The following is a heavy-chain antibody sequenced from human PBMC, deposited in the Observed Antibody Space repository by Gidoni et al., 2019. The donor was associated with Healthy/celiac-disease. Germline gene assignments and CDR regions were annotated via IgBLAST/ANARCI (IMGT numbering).Heavy chain of an antibody. CDR3: ATNSWSYFDY. CDR2: ISGSGGST. J-gene: IGHJ4*02. D-gene: IGHD1-7*01. CDR1: GFTFSSYA. Sequence: EVPLLESGGGLVQPVGSLRLSCASSGFTFSSYAMSWVRQAPGKGLEWVSAISGSGGSTYYADSVKGRFTISRDNSKNTLYLQMNSLRAEDTAVYYCATNSWSYFDYWGQGTLVTVSS. V-gene: IGHV3-23*01.